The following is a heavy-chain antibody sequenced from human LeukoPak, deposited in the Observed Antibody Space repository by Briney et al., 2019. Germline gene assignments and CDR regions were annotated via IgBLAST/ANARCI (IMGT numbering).Heavy chain of an antibody. J-gene: IGHJ4*02. Sequence: GGSQRLSCAASGFTFRRHWMHWVRQAPGKGLVWVARINSDGTSTSYADSVKGRFTISRDSATLYLQMNGLTAEDTAVYYCARGPANGGYGVDYWGQGTLVTVSS. CDR2: INSDGTST. D-gene: IGHD5-12*01. V-gene: IGHV3-74*01. CDR1: GFTFRRHW. CDR3: ARGPANGGYGVDY.